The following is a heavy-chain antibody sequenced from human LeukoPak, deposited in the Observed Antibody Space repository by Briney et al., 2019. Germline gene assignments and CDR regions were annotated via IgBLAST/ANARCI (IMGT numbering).Heavy chain of an antibody. V-gene: IGHV3-30*04. CDR2: ISYDGSNK. CDR1: GFTFSSYA. J-gene: IGHJ4*02. Sequence: GGSLRLSCAASGFTFSSYAMHWVRQAPGKGLEWVAVISYDGSNKYYADSVKGRFTISRDNSKNTLYLQMNSLRAEDTAVYYCARGWGIDYWGQGTLVTVSS. D-gene: IGHD7-27*01. CDR3: ARGWGIDY.